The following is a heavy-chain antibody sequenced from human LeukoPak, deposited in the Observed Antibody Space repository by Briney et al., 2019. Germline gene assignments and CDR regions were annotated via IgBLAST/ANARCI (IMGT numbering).Heavy chain of an antibody. CDR3: ARVGLGKDTAFDI. Sequence: GASVKVSCKTSGYAFTGHYIHWVRQAPGQGLGWLGWINSNSGDTKYEEKFQGRVTMTRDTSITTVYMDLTRLTSDDAAVYYCARVGLGKDTAFDIWGQGTMVTVSS. CDR1: GYAFTGHY. V-gene: IGHV1-2*02. CDR2: INSNSGDT. J-gene: IGHJ3*02. D-gene: IGHD2-15*01.